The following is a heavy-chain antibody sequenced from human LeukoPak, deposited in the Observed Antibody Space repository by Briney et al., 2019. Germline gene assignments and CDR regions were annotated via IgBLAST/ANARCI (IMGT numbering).Heavy chain of an antibody. CDR1: GFTFSSYW. J-gene: IGHJ3*02. Sequence: PGGSLRLSCAASGFTFSSYWMHWVRQAPGKGLVWVSRINSDGSSTSYADSVKGRFTISRDNAKNPLYLQMNSLRAEDTAVYYCARDRALGYDYVWGSYRGDDAFDIWGQGTMVTVSS. V-gene: IGHV3-74*01. CDR3: ARDRALGYDYVWGSYRGDDAFDI. CDR2: INSDGSST. D-gene: IGHD3-16*02.